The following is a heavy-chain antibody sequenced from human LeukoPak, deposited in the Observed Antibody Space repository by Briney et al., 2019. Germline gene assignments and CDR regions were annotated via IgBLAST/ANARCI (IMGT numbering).Heavy chain of an antibody. CDR1: GYTFTRYY. D-gene: IGHD3-9*01. CDR2: INPNSGGT. J-gene: IGHJ4*02. Sequence: ASVKGSCKASGYTFTRYYMDWGRQAPGQGLEWMGWINPNSGGTNYAQKFQGRVTMTRDTSISTAYMELSRLRSDDTAVYYCARAAGLRYFDWLPIDYWGQGTLVTVSS. V-gene: IGHV1-2*02. CDR3: ARAAGLRYFDWLPIDY.